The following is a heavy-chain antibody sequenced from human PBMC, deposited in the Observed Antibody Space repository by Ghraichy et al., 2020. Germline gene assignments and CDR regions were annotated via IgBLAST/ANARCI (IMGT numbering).Heavy chain of an antibody. CDR1: GGSISSGGYS. V-gene: IGHV4-30-2*01. CDR2: IYHSGST. D-gene: IGHD5-18*01. Sequence: SETLSLTCAVSGGSISSGGYSWSWIRQPPGKGLEWIGYIYHSGSTYYNPSLKSRVTISVDRSKNQFSLKLSSVTAADTAVYYCAREYSYDTGLWFDPWGQGTLVTVSS. J-gene: IGHJ5*02. CDR3: AREYSYDTGLWFDP.